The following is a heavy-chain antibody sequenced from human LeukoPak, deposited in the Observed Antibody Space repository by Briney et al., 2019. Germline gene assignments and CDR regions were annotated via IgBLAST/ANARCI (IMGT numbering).Heavy chain of an antibody. Sequence: ASVKVSRKASGYTFTSYDITWGRQATGQGLERMGGMNPNSGNTGYAQKFQGRVTMTRNTSISTAYMELSSLRSEDTAVYYCARSPNWFDPWGQGTLVTVSS. CDR3: ARSPNWFDP. J-gene: IGHJ5*02. CDR1: GYTFTSYD. V-gene: IGHV1-8*01. CDR2: MNPNSGNT.